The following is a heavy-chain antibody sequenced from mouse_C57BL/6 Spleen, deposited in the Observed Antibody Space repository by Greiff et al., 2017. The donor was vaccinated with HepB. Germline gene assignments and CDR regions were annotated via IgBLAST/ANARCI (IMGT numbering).Heavy chain of an antibody. J-gene: IGHJ4*01. V-gene: IGHV1-26*01. CDR2: INPNNGGT. CDR1: GYTFTDYY. D-gene: IGHD1-1*01. Sequence: EVQLQQSGPELVKPGASVKISCKASGYTFTDYYMNWVKQSHGKSLEWIGDINPNNGGTSYNQKFKGKATLTVDKSSSTAYMELRSLTSEDSAVYYCARRVLRLVRDAMDYWGQGTSVTVSS. CDR3: ARRVLRLVRDAMDY.